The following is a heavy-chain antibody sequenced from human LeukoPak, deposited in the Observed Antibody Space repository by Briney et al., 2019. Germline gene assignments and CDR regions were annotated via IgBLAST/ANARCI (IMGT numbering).Heavy chain of an antibody. CDR3: AKENEGFTLLE. V-gene: IGHV3-23*01. Sequence: GSLRLSCAASGFTFRTYAMSWVRQAPGKGLEWVSGISLDGYDTYYGNSVKGRFTISRDNSKNTQYLQMNSLRVEDTAVYYCAKENEGFTLLEWGQGTLVTVSS. CDR2: ISLDGYDT. CDR1: GFTFRTYA. J-gene: IGHJ4*02. D-gene: IGHD3-3*01.